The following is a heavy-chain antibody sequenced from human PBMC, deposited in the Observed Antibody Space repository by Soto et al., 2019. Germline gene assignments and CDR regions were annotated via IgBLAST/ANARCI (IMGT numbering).Heavy chain of an antibody. Sequence: GGSLRLSCISSGFTFRTYTMNWVRQAPGKGLEWVSGIRGFSPYTFYAESVKGRFTISRDNAKNSLYLQMNSLRAEDTAVYYCAKEGASWCSSTSCYSGAFDIWGQGTMVTVSS. CDR2: IRGFSPYT. V-gene: IGHV3-21*01. J-gene: IGHJ3*02. CDR3: AKEGASWCSSTSCYSGAFDI. D-gene: IGHD2-2*01. CDR1: GFTFRTYT.